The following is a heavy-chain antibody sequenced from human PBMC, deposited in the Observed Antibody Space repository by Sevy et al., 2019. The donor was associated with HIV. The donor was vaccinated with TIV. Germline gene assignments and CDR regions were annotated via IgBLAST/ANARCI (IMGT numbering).Heavy chain of an antibody. CDR1: GFTFSSYE. V-gene: IGHV3-48*03. Sequence: GGSLRLSCAASGFTFSSYEMNWVRQAPGKGLEWVSYISSSGSTIYYADSVKGRFTISRDNAKNSLYLQMNSLRAEDTAVYYCARQGGARYDSSGYYPQIFDYWGQGTLVTVSS. CDR2: ISSSGSTI. J-gene: IGHJ4*02. D-gene: IGHD3-22*01. CDR3: ARQGGARYDSSGYYPQIFDY.